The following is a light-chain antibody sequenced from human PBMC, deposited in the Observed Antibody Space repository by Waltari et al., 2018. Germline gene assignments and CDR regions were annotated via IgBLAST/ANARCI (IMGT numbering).Light chain of an antibody. CDR1: NFNTGSHY. Sequence: QSVLTQPPSMSGPPAQGVTLSCSGSNFNTGSHYLYWYQQFPGMAPQLLIYRNTERPSWVPDRFSSAKAGASASMAISGLRCEDEADYHWAAWDDSLSGGVFGGGTKLTV. CDR2: RNT. V-gene: IGLV1-47*01. J-gene: IGLJ2*01. CDR3: AAWDDSLSGGV.